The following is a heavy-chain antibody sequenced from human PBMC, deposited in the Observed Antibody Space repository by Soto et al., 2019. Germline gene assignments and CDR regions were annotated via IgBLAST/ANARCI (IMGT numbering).Heavy chain of an antibody. J-gene: IGHJ3*02. CDR3: ARGLMVYADAFDI. Sequence: GASLKISCKGSGYSFTSYWIGWVRQMPGKGLEWMGIIYPGDSDTRYSPSFQGQVTISADKSISTAYLQWSSLKASDTAMYYCARGLMVYADAFDIWGQGTMVTVSS. D-gene: IGHD2-8*01. V-gene: IGHV5-51*01. CDR1: GYSFTSYW. CDR2: IYPGDSDT.